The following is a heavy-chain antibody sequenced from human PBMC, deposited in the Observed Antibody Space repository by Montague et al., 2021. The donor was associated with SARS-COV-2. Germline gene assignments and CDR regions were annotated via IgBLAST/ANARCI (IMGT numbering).Heavy chain of an antibody. CDR3: AKDSYYYGLGYGMDV. Sequence: SLRLSCAAPGFTFSNSAMNWVRQAPGKGLEWVSGSSGSDGGTHYADSVEGRFTSSRDNSKNVLYLQMNSLRAEDTALYYCAKDSYYYGLGYGMDVWGQGTTVTVSS. J-gene: IGHJ6*02. CDR1: GFTFSNSA. CDR2: SSGSDGGT. V-gene: IGHV3-23*01. D-gene: IGHD3-10*01.